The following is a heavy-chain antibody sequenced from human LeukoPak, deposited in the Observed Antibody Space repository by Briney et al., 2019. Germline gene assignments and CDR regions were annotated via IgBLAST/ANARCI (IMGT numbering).Heavy chain of an antibody. Sequence: PGGSLRLSCAASGFTFSDHYMDWVRQAPGKGLEWVGRIKSKTDGGTTDYAAPVKGRFTISRDDSKNTLYLQMNSLKTEDTAVYYCTTRLRYFDWTIYDFDYWGQGTLVTVSS. CDR1: GFTFSDHY. D-gene: IGHD3-9*01. CDR2: IKSKTDGGTT. J-gene: IGHJ4*02. V-gene: IGHV3-15*01. CDR3: TTRLRYFDWTIYDFDY.